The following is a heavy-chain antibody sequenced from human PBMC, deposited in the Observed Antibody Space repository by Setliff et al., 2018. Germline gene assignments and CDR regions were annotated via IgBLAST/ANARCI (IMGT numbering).Heavy chain of an antibody. CDR3: ARVPSYGSGSYYYYYYGMDV. V-gene: IGHV3-53*05. D-gene: IGHD3-10*01. CDR1: GFTFSSYE. J-gene: IGHJ6*02. CDR2: IYSDGST. Sequence: GGSLRLSCAASGFTFSSYEMNWVRQAPGKGLEWVSVIYSDGSTYHADSVKGRFTISRDNSKNTLYLQMNSLRSEDTAVYYCARVPSYGSGSYYYYYYGMDVWGQGTTVTVSS.